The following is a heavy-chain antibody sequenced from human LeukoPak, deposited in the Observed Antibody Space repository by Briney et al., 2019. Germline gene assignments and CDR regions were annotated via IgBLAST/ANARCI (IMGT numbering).Heavy chain of an antibody. CDR1: GYTFTSYY. V-gene: IGHV1-2*02. D-gene: IGHD2-2*01. CDR3: ARGGCSSTSCWIGAFDI. J-gene: IGHJ3*02. CDR2: INPNSGGT. Sequence: GASVKVSCKASGYTFTSYYMHWVRQAPGQGLEWMGWINPNSGGTNYAQKLQGRVTMTTDTSTSTAYMELSSLRSEDTAVYYCARGGCSSTSCWIGAFDIWGQGTMVTVSS.